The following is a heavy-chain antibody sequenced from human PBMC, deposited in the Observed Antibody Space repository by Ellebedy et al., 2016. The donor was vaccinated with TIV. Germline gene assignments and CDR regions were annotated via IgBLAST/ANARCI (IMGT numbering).Heavy chain of an antibody. CDR3: ARIGTETDEDSSSFRGPRFHLFDY. Sequence: SETLSLTCAVYGGSFSGYYWSWIRQPPGKGLEWIGEINHSGSTNYNPSLKSRVTVSVDTSKNQFSLKLSSVTAADTAVYYCARIGTETDEDSSSFRGPRFHLFDYWGQGTLVTVSS. D-gene: IGHD6-13*01. CDR1: GGSFSGYY. J-gene: IGHJ4*02. V-gene: IGHV4-34*01. CDR2: INHSGST.